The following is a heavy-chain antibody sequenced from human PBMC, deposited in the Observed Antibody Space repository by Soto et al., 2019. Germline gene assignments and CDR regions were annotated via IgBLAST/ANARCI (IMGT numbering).Heavy chain of an antibody. J-gene: IGHJ6*03. CDR1: GFSFSSYA. CDR2: ISGTGRST. Sequence: EVQLLESGGGLVQPGGSLRLSCAASGFSFSSYAMSWVRQAPGKGLEWVSTISGTGRSTYYADSVKGRFTISRDTSENTLYLQVNSLRAEDTAVYYCAKDPSGYTDGYYYYYYMDVWGKGTTVTVSS. CDR3: AKDPSGYTDGYYYYYYMDV. D-gene: IGHD6-25*01. V-gene: IGHV3-23*01.